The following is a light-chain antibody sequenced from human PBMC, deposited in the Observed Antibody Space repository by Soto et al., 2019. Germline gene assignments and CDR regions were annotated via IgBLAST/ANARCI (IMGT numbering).Light chain of an antibody. CDR2: GNS. J-gene: IGLJ3*02. CDR3: QSYDSSLSGV. Sequence: QPVLTQPPSVSGAPGQRVTISCTGSSSNIGAGYDVHWYQQLPGTAPKLLIYGNSNRPSGVPDRFSGSKSGTSASLAITGLQAEDEADYYCQSYDSSLSGVFGGGTKLTVL. CDR1: SSNIGAGYD. V-gene: IGLV1-40*01.